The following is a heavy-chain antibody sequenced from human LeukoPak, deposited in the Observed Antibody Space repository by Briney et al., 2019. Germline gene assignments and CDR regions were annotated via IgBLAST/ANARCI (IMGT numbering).Heavy chain of an antibody. Sequence: GGSLRLSCAASGFTFSSYAMSWVRQTPGKGLEWVSAISGSGGSTYYADSVKGRFTISRDNSKNTLYLQMNSLRAEDTAVYYCAKDRGVYGSGSSSYYFDYWGQGTLVTVSS. V-gene: IGHV3-23*01. CDR2: ISGSGGST. D-gene: IGHD3-10*01. J-gene: IGHJ4*02. CDR3: AKDRGVYGSGSSSYYFDY. CDR1: GFTFSSYA.